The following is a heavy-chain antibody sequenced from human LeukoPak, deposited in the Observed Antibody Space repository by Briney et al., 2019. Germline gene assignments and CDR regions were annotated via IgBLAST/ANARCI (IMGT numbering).Heavy chain of an antibody. V-gene: IGHV4-39*01. Sequence: PSETLSLTCTVSGGSISTASYYWGWLRQPPGRGLEWIGSIFYTGNTYYNPSLRSRVTISVDTSKNQFSLKVNSVTAADTAVHYCARQPSLSYCAGGTCWFDPWGQGTLVTVSS. J-gene: IGHJ5*02. CDR1: GGSISTASYY. CDR3: ARQPSLSYCAGGTCWFDP. D-gene: IGHD2-8*02. CDR2: IFYTGNT.